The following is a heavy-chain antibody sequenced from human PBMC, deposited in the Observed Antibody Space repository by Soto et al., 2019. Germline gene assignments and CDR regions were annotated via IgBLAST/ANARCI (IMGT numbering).Heavy chain of an antibody. J-gene: IGHJ4*02. Sequence: VWSLRLSCVASGCNFSYTAMIWFRHAPGKGLQWVSTISGSGEQTYYAYSVKGRFTISSDRSKNTLYLQMDSLRAEDTAVYYSARLPGGTAPRPAYWGQGTMVTVSS. V-gene: IGHV3-23*01. CDR3: ARLPGGTAPRPAY. CDR1: GCNFSYTA. D-gene: IGHD6-6*01. CDR2: ISGSGEQT.